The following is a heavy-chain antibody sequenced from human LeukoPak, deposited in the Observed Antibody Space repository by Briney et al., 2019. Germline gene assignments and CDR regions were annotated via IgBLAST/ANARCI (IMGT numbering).Heavy chain of an antibody. Sequence: SETLSLTCAVYGGSFSGYYWSWIRQPPGKGLEWIGEINHSGSTNYNPSLKSRVTISVDTSKNQFSLRLSSVTAADTAVYYCARGRRRGYPGHWGQGTLVTVSS. CDR3: ARGRRRGYPGH. CDR2: INHSGST. D-gene: IGHD5-12*01. CDR1: GGSFSGYY. V-gene: IGHV4-34*01. J-gene: IGHJ4*02.